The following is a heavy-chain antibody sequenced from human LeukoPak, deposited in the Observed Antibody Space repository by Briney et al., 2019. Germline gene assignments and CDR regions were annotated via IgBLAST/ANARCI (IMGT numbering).Heavy chain of an antibody. Sequence: GASVKVSCKASGGTFSSYAISWVRQAPGQGLEWMGRIIPILGIANYAQKFQGRVTITADKSTSTAYMELSSLRSEDTAVYYCARSKLRLGELSFGSQYYFDYWGQGTLVTVSS. CDR2: IIPILGIA. CDR3: ARSKLRLGELSFGSQYYFDY. CDR1: GGTFSSYA. D-gene: IGHD3-16*02. V-gene: IGHV1-69*04. J-gene: IGHJ4*02.